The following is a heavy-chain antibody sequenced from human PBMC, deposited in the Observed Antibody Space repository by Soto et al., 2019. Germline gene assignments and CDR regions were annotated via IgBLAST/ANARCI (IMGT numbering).Heavy chain of an antibody. D-gene: IGHD5-18*01. CDR3: ARHEDVDTAFDY. CDR1: SGSISSSNYY. J-gene: IGHJ4*02. V-gene: IGHV4-39*01. CDR2: IFYSGST. Sequence: SETLSLTCTVSSGSISSSNYYWGWIRQPPGKGLEWIGSIFYSGSTFYNPSLKSRVTISIDTSKNQFSLTLTSVTAADTAVYYCARHEDVDTAFDYWGLGTLVTVS.